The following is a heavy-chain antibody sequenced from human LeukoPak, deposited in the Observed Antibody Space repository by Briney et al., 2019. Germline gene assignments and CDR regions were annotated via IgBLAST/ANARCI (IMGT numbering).Heavy chain of an antibody. V-gene: IGHV3-66*02. Sequence: GGPLRLSCAASVFTVSNYYMAGVRQAPGRGLEGVSLIYGDGTTFYTDSVKGRFTISRDNFKNTLYLQMSSLRPEDTALYYCARDRAGAQSWVALDPWGQGTLVTVSS. CDR3: ARDRAGAQSWVALDP. J-gene: IGHJ5*02. CDR1: VFTVSNYY. D-gene: IGHD3-10*01. CDR2: IYGDGTT.